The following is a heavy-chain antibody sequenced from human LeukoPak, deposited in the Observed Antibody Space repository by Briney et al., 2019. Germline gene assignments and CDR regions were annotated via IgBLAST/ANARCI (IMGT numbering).Heavy chain of an antibody. J-gene: IGHJ4*02. Sequence: GASVNVSCKASEYTFTGNYMHWVRQPPGQVLEWMGWISAYNGNTNYAQKLEGRVTMTTDTSTSTAYMEVRSLRSDDTAVYYCARERGYHPVDYWGQGTLVTVSS. CDR2: ISAYNGNT. D-gene: IGHD3-3*01. V-gene: IGHV1-18*04. CDR3: ARERGYHPVDY. CDR1: EYTFTGNY.